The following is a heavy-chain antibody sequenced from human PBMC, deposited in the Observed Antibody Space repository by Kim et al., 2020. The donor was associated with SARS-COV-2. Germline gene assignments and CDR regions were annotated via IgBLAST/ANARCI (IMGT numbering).Heavy chain of an antibody. D-gene: IGHD3-10*01. J-gene: IGHJ4*02. CDR1: GGSFSGYY. Sequence: SETLSLTCAVYGGSFSGYYWSWIRQPPGKGLEWIGEINHSGSTNYNPSLKSRVTISVDTSKNQFSLKLSSVTAADTAVYYCARGPRVVRGVIMYWGQGTLVTVSS. V-gene: IGHV4-34*01. CDR2: INHSGST. CDR3: ARGPRVVRGVIMY.